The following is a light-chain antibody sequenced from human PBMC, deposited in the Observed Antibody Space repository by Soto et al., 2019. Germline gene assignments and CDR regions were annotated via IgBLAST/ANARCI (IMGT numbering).Light chain of an antibody. Sequence: DIQMTQSPSSLSASVRDRVTIPCRASQGISNNFAGYQQKPGKVPKLLIYAASTLQSGVPSRFSGSGSGTDFTLTISSLQSEDFATYYCQKYDSSPWTFGQGTKVEIK. CDR1: QGISNN. CDR2: AAS. V-gene: IGKV1-27*01. CDR3: QKYDSSPWT. J-gene: IGKJ1*01.